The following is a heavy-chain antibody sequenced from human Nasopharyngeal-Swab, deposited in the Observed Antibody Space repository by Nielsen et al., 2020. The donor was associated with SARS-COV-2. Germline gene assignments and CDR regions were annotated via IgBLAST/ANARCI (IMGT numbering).Heavy chain of an antibody. V-gene: IGHV1-24*01. Sequence: ASVQVSCKVSGYTLTELSMHWVRQAPGKGLEWMGGFDPEDGETIHAQKFKGRVTMTEDTSTDTAYLELSSLRSEDTAVYYCATSAPYCSGGSCYCSWFDPWGQGTLVTVSS. D-gene: IGHD2-15*01. CDR2: FDPEDGET. CDR3: ATSAPYCSGGSCYCSWFDP. CDR1: GYTLTELS. J-gene: IGHJ5*02.